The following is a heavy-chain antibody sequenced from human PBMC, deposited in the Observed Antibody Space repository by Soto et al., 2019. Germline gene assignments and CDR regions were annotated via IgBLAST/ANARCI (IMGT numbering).Heavy chain of an antibody. CDR3: ARAYDSSGYYYEVYFDY. V-gene: IGHV3-30-3*01. Sequence: GSLRLSCAASGFTFSSYAMHWVRQAPGKGLEWVAVISYDGSNKYYADSVKGRFTISRDNSKNTLYLQMNSLRAEDTAVYYCARAYDSSGYYYEVYFDYWGQGTLVTISS. D-gene: IGHD3-22*01. CDR1: GFTFSSYA. CDR2: ISYDGSNK. J-gene: IGHJ4*02.